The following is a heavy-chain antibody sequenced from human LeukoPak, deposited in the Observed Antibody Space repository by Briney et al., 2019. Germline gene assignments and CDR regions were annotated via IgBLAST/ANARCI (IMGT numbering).Heavy chain of an antibody. CDR1: GGSISSYY. J-gene: IGHJ4*02. Sequence: SETLSLTCTVSGGSISSYYWSWIRQPPGKGLEWIGYIYYSGSTNYNPSLKSRVTISVETSKNQFSLKLSSVTAANTAVYYCARARESIFGVVPFDYWGQGTLVTVSS. CDR2: IYYSGST. CDR3: ARARESIFGVVPFDY. V-gene: IGHV4-59*01. D-gene: IGHD3-3*01.